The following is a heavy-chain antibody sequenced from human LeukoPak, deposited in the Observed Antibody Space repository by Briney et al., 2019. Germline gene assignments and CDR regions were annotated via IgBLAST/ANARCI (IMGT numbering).Heavy chain of an antibody. CDR2: IIPIFGTA. Sequence: SVKVSCKASGGTFSSYAISWVRQAPGQGLEWMGGIIPIFGTASYAQKFQGRVTITADESTSTAYMELSSLRSEDTAVYYCARDLVGATPNAFDIWGQGTMVTVSS. D-gene: IGHD1-26*01. J-gene: IGHJ3*02. CDR3: ARDLVGATPNAFDI. CDR1: GGTFSSYA. V-gene: IGHV1-69*01.